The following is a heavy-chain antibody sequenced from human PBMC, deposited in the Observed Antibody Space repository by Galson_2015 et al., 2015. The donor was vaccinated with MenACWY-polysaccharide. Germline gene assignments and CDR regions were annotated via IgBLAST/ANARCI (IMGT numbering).Heavy chain of an antibody. J-gene: IGHJ5*01. Sequence: SETLSLTCTVSGGSMSPSHWTWIRQSPGKGLEWIGWVHHSRGTNYSPSLASRVTISVDTSENRFSLKLTSVTSADTAVYYCARIGGINRGSYYNYGWFDSWGQGTLVTGSS. CDR2: VHHSRGT. CDR1: GGSMSPSH. V-gene: IGHV4-59*01. CDR3: ARIGGINRGSYYNYGWFDS. D-gene: IGHD1-26*01.